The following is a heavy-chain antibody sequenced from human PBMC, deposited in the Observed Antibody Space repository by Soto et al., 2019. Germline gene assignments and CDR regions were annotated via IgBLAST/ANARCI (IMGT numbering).Heavy chain of an antibody. D-gene: IGHD4-4*01. V-gene: IGHV3-30*18. Sequence: GGSLRLSCAASGFTFSSYGMHWVRQAPGKGLEWVAVISYDGSNKYYADSVKGRFTISRDNSKNTLYLQMNSLRAEDTAVYYCAKVISDGPSGNYALDYWGQGTLVTVSS. J-gene: IGHJ4*02. CDR1: GFTFSSYG. CDR3: AKVISDGPSGNYALDY. CDR2: ISYDGSNK.